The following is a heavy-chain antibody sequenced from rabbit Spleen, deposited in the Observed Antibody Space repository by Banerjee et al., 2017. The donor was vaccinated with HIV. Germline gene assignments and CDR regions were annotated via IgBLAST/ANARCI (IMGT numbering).Heavy chain of an antibody. J-gene: IGHJ4*01. CDR1: GFSFSSSDY. D-gene: IGHD1-1*01. V-gene: IGHV1S45*01. CDR2: IAGSSSGFT. CDR3: ARDLTGVIGWNFGW. Sequence: QEQLVESGGGLFKPEGSLTLTCKASGFSFSSSDYICWVRQAPGKGLEWISCIAGSSSGFTYSATWATGRFTISKTSSTTVTLQMTSLTAADTATYFCARDLTGVIGWNFGWWGPGTLVTVS.